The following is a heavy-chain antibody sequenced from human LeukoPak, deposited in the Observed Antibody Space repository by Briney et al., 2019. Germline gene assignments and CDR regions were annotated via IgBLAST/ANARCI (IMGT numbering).Heavy chain of an antibody. Sequence: GGSLRLSCAASGFTFSSYGMHWVRQAPGKGLEWVAVISYDGSNKYYADSVKGRFTISRDNSKSSLFLQMNSLRTEDTALYYCARDHVYGGADYWGQGTLVTVSS. J-gene: IGHJ4*02. CDR3: ARDHVYGGADY. CDR1: GFTFSSYG. CDR2: ISYDGSNK. V-gene: IGHV3-30*03. D-gene: IGHD5/OR15-5a*01.